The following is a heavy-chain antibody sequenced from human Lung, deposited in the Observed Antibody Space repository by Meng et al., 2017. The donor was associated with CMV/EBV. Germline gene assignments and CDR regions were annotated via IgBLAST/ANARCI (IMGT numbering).Heavy chain of an antibody. V-gene: IGHV1-18*01. D-gene: IGHD1-14*01. CDR3: ARALAGGRKGTWFDL. CDR2: IRAYNENT. Sequence: QGSLVISGAEVEMRGASVKASGKPSGNTFTSYGTCWVRQARGHGLAWMRWIRAYNENTNYAQKHQGRVPMTTDTSTSTAYMELSSLRTDDTAVDYCARALAGGRKGTWFDLWGQGTLVTVSS. J-gene: IGHJ5*02. CDR1: GNTFTSYG.